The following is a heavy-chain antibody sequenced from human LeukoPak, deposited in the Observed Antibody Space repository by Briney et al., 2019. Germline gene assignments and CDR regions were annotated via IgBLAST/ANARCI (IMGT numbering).Heavy chain of an antibody. V-gene: IGHV3-49*04. Sequence: GGSLRLSCTASGFTFGDYAMSWVRQAPGKGLEWVGFIRSKAYGGTTEYAASVKGRFTISRDDSKSIAYLQMNSLKTEDTAVYYCTRVGTILTGHHFDYWGQGTLVTVSS. D-gene: IGHD3-9*01. J-gene: IGHJ4*02. CDR2: IRSKAYGGTT. CDR1: GFTFGDYA. CDR3: TRVGTILTGHHFDY.